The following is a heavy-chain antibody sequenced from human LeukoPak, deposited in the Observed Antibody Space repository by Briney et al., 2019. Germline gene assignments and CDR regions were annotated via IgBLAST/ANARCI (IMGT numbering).Heavy chain of an antibody. Sequence: GGSLRLSCAASGFTFSSYGMSWVRQAPGKGLEWVSAISGSGGSTYYADSVKGRFTISRDNSKNTLYLQMNSLRAEDTAVYYCAKNTAMVPYYYYYYMDVWGKGTTVTVSS. CDR1: GFTFSSYG. D-gene: IGHD5-18*01. V-gene: IGHV3-23*01. CDR3: AKNTAMVPYYYYYYMDV. J-gene: IGHJ6*03. CDR2: ISGSGGST.